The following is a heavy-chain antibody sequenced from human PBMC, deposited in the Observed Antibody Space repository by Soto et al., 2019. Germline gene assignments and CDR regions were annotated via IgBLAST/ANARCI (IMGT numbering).Heavy chain of an antibody. D-gene: IGHD3-22*01. CDR1: GFTFSSYA. J-gene: IGHJ4*02. CDR2: ISYDGSNK. CDR3: AKDYYDSSGPLG. Sequence: PGGSLRLSCAASGFTFSSYAMHWVRQAPGKGLEWVAVISYDGSNKYYADSVKGRFTISRDNSKNTLYLQMNSLRAEDTAVYYCAKDYYDSSGPLGWGQGTLVTVSS. V-gene: IGHV3-30-3*01.